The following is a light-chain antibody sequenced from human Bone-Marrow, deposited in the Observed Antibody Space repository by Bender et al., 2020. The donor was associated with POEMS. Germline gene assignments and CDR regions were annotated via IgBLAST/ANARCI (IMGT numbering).Light chain of an antibody. CDR1: SSDVGGYNY. Sequence: QSALTQPPSASGSPGQSVTISCTGTSSDVGGYNYVSWFQQHPGKAPKLIIYEVTKRPSGVPDRFSGSKSGNTASLTISGLQAEDEADYYCCSYVGSSTFYVFGTGTKVTVL. J-gene: IGLJ1*01. CDR2: EVT. V-gene: IGLV2-8*01. CDR3: CSYVGSSTFYV.